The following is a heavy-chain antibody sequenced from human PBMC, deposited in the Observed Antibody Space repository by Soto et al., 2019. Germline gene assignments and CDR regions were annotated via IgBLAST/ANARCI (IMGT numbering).Heavy chain of an antibody. CDR2: ISGSGGST. V-gene: IGHV3-23*01. D-gene: IGHD3-3*01. J-gene: IGHJ6*02. CDR1: GFTFSSYA. Sequence: GGSLRLSCAASGFTFSSYAMSWVRQAPGKGLEWVSAISGSGGSTYYADSVKGRFTISRDNSKNTLYLQMSSLRAEDTAVYYCAKDRTRSYDFWSGYIMDYGMDVWGQGTTVTVSS. CDR3: AKDRTRSYDFWSGYIMDYGMDV.